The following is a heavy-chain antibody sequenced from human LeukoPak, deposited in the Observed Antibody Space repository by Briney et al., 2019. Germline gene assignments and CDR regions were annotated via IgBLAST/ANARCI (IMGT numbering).Heavy chain of an antibody. Sequence: PGGSLRLSCAASGFTFSSYAMHWVRQAPGKGLEWVAVISYDGSNKYYADSVKGRFTISRDNSKNTLYLQMNSLRAEDTAVYYCARDVLEYSSSSHGLDYRGQGTLVTVSS. CDR2: ISYDGSNK. CDR1: GFTFSSYA. V-gene: IGHV3-30-3*01. CDR3: ARDVLEYSSSSHGLDY. D-gene: IGHD6-6*01. J-gene: IGHJ4*02.